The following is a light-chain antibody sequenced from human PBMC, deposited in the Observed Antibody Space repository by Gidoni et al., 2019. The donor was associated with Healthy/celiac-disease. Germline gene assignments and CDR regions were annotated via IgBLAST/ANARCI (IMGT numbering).Light chain of an antibody. CDR1: QSVRSNY. CDR3: QQYGRSPCS. V-gene: IGKV3-20*01. Sequence: EIVLTQSPGTLSLSPGERATLSCRASQSVRSNYLAWYQQKPGQAPRLLIYGASSRATGIPDRFSGSGSGTDFTLTINRLEPEDFAVYYCQQYGRSPCSFGQGSKLEIK. CDR2: GAS. J-gene: IGKJ2*04.